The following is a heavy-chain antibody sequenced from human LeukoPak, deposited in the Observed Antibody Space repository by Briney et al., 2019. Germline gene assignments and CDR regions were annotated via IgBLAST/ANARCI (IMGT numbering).Heavy chain of an antibody. CDR1: GFTFDDYA. CDR3: ARAYDFWSGPGGY. CDR2: ISWNSGSI. V-gene: IGHV3-9*03. Sequence: GGSLRLSCASSGFTFDDYAMHWVRQAPGKGLEWVSGISWNSGSIGYADSVKGRFTISRDNAKNSLYLQMNSLRAEDMALYYCARAYDFWSGPGGYWGQGTLVTVPS. D-gene: IGHD3-3*01. J-gene: IGHJ4*02.